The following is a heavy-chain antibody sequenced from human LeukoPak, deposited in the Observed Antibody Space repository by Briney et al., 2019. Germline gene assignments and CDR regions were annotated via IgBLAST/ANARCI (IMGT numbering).Heavy chain of an antibody. CDR1: GFTLSSYS. CDR2: ISSSSTYI. D-gene: IGHD2-21*02. J-gene: IGHJ4*02. Sequence: GGSLRLSCAASGFTLSSYSMNWVRQAPGKGLEWVSSISSSSTYIYYADSVKGRFTISRDNAKNSLYLQMNSLRADDTAVYYCARAPYCGGDCYLYYFDYWGQGTLVTVSS. CDR3: ARAPYCGGDCYLYYFDY. V-gene: IGHV3-21*01.